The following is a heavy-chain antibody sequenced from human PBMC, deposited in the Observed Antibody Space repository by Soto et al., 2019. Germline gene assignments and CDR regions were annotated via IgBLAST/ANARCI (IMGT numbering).Heavy chain of an antibody. V-gene: IGHV4-34*01. CDR1: GGSLSGYY. CDR3: ARGQEGVVATH. CDR2: IKDGGRT. Sequence: QVQLQQWGAGLLKPSETLSLNCAVNGGSLSGYYWSWIRQPPGKGLEWIGEIKDGGRTNYSPSLKSXDTRSXXTANNQFSLRLYAVTAADTGVYYCARGQEGVVATHWDQGTLVTVSS. J-gene: IGHJ4*02. D-gene: IGHD5-12*01.